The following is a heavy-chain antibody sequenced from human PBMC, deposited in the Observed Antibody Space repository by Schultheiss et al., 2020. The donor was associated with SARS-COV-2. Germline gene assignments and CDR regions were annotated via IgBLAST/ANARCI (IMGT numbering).Heavy chain of an antibody. CDR1: GFTFSSYA. V-gene: IGHV3-23*01. CDR2: ISGSGGST. Sequence: GGSLRLSCAASGFTFSSYAMSWVRQAPGKGLEWVSAISGSGGSTYYADSVKGRFTISRDNSKNTLYLQMNSLRAEDTAVYYCAGANQYSSSWYYFDYWGQGTLVTVSS. CDR3: AGANQYSSSWYYFDY. J-gene: IGHJ4*02. D-gene: IGHD6-13*01.